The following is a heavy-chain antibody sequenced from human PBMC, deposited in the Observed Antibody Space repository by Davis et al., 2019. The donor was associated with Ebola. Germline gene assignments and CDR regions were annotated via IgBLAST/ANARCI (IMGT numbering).Heavy chain of an antibody. CDR2: IIPILGIA. D-gene: IGHD2-21*02. V-gene: IGHV1-69*04. Sequence: AASVKVSCKASGGTFSSYAISWVRQAPGQGLEWMGRIIPILGIANYAQKFQGRVTITADKSTSTAYMELSSLRSEDTAVYYCARDQLAGHGSYCGGDCYVRAFDIWGQGTMVTVSS. J-gene: IGHJ3*02. CDR3: ARDQLAGHGSYCGGDCYVRAFDI. CDR1: GGTFSSYA.